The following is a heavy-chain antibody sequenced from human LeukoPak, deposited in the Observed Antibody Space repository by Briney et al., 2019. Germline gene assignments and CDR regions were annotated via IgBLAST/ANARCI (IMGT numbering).Heavy chain of an antibody. J-gene: IGHJ4*02. CDR2: ISGSGDRT. V-gene: IGHV3-23*01. CDR3: AKPSSGNYPPTGY. Sequence: PSGGSLRLSCAASGFTFSSYDVSWVRQAPGKGLEWVSAISGSGDRTHYADSVKGRFTISRDNSKNTLYLQINSLRAEDTAVYYCAKPSSGNYPPTGYWGQGTLVTVSS. D-gene: IGHD1-26*01. CDR1: GFTFSSYD.